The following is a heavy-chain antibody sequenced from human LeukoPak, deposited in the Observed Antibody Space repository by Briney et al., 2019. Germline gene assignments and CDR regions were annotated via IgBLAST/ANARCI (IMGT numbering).Heavy chain of an antibody. V-gene: IGHV1-2*06. CDR2: FNPGSGDT. J-gene: IGHJ5*02. CDR1: GYTFTGYY. CDR3: ARGTSSGDSNWFDA. Sequence: GASVKVSCKASGYTFTGYYIHWVRQAPGQGLEWMGRFNPGSGDTKYAQKFQDRVTMTRDTSISTAYMDLSRLTSDDTAAYYCARGTSSGDSNWFDAWGQGTLVTVSS. D-gene: IGHD2-21*02.